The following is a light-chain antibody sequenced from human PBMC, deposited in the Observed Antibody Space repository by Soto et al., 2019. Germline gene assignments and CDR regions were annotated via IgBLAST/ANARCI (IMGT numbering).Light chain of an antibody. CDR2: KDN. J-gene: IGLJ2*01. CDR1: SSNIGSNT. CDR3: AAWDDSLTGQVV. V-gene: IGLV1-44*01. Sequence: QSVLTQPPSASGTPGQRVTISCSGSSSNIGSNTVNWYQQLPGTAPKLVIYKDNQRPSGVPDRFSGSKSGTSASLAISGLQSEDEADYYCAAWDDSLTGQVVFGGGTKVTVL.